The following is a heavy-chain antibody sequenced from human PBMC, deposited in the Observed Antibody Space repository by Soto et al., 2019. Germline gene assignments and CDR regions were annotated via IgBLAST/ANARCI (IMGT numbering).Heavy chain of an antibody. V-gene: IGHV4-4*02. CDR1: GGSISSSNW. Sequence: SETLSLTCAVSGGSISSSNWWSWVRQPPGKGLEWIGEIYHSGSTNYNPSLKSRVTISVDKSKNQFSLELSSVTAADTAMYYCARARGWSSGYFYFDYWGQGTLVTVSS. D-gene: IGHD3-22*01. CDR3: ARARGWSSGYFYFDY. J-gene: IGHJ4*02. CDR2: IYHSGST.